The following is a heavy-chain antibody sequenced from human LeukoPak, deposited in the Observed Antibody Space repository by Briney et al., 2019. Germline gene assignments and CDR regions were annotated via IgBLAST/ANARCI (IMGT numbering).Heavy chain of an antibody. D-gene: IGHD3-10*01. CDR3: ARNLYGSGIFDY. V-gene: IGHV3-21*01. CDR2: ISSSSSYI. Sequence: GGSLSLAWAASGFTFSSYSINWVRQAPGKGLEWVSSISSSSSYIYYADSVKGRFTISRDNAKNSLYLQMNSLRAEDTAVYYCARNLYGSGIFDYWGQGTLVTVSS. J-gene: IGHJ4*02. CDR1: GFTFSSYS.